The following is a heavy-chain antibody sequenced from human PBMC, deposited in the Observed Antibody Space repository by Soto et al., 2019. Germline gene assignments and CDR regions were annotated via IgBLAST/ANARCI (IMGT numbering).Heavy chain of an antibody. CDR3: ARDQREYSSSGGPSGPSYNWFDP. Sequence: QVPLVQSGAGVKKPGASVKVSCKASGYTFTSYGISWVRQAPGQGLEWMGWISAYNGNTNYAQKLQGRVTMTTDTSTSTAYMELRSLRSDGTAVYYCARDQREYSSSGGPSGPSYNWFDPWGQGTLVTVSS. V-gene: IGHV1-18*04. D-gene: IGHD6-6*01. CDR1: GYTFTSYG. J-gene: IGHJ5*02. CDR2: ISAYNGNT.